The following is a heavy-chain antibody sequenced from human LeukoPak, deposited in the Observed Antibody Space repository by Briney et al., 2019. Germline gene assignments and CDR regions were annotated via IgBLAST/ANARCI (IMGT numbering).Heavy chain of an antibody. D-gene: IGHD6-13*01. CDR2: IRYDGSNK. CDR3: AKNRRSSHDAFDI. Sequence: GGSLRLSCAASGFTFSSYGMHWVRQAPGKGLEWVAFIRYDGSNKYYADSVKGRFTISRDNSKNTLYLQMNSLRAEDTAVYYCAKNRRSSHDAFDIWGQGTMVTVSS. J-gene: IGHJ3*02. CDR1: GFTFSSYG. V-gene: IGHV3-30*02.